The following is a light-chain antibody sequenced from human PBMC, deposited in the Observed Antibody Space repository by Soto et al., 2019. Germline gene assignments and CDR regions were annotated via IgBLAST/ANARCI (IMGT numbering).Light chain of an antibody. V-gene: IGLV2-14*01. J-gene: IGLJ2*01. Sequence: QSALTQPASVSGSPGQSITISCTGTSSDVGGYNYVSWYQQHPGKAPKLMIYDVSNRPSGVSDRFSGSKPGNTASRTISGLQAEDGADYYCSSYTSSSRVVFGGGTKLTVL. CDR1: SSDVGGYNY. CDR3: SSYTSSSRVV. CDR2: DVS.